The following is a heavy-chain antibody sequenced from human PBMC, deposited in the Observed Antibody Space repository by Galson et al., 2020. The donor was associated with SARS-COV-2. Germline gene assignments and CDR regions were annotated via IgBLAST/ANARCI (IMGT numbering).Heavy chain of an antibody. V-gene: IGHV1-24*01. D-gene: IGHD6-13*01. Sequence: ASVKVSCKVSGYTLTELSMHWVRQAPGKGLEWMGGFDPEDGETIYAQKFQGRVTMTEDTSTDTAYMELSSLRSEDTAVYYCATGPAIAEAATGWFDPWGQGTLVTVSS. CDR1: GYTLTELS. CDR2: FDPEDGET. CDR3: ATGPAIAEAATGWFDP. J-gene: IGHJ5*02.